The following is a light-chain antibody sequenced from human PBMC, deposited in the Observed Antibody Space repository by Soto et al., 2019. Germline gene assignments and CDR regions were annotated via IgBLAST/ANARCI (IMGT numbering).Light chain of an antibody. Sequence: DSQMTQSPSTLSASVGDRVTITCRASQAISSWLAWYQQKPGRAPKLLIYKSSILESGVPSRFRGNGSGTEFTLTISSLQPDDFATYYCQQFNTFPWTFGQGTKV. J-gene: IGKJ1*01. CDR2: KSS. CDR3: QQFNTFPWT. CDR1: QAISSW. V-gene: IGKV1-5*03.